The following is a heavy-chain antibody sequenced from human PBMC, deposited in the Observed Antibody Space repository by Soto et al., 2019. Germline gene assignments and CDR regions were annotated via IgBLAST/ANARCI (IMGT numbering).Heavy chain of an antibody. Sequence: SETLSLTCTVSGGSISSGDYYWSWIRQPPGKGLEWIGYIYYSGSTYYNPSLKSRVTISVDTSKNQFSLKLSSVTAADTAVYYCARGGSYYGSGRYYEYYYYVMDVWGQGTTVTVSS. J-gene: IGHJ6*01. CDR3: ARGGSYYGSGRYYEYYYYVMDV. D-gene: IGHD3-10*01. CDR1: GGSISSGDYY. V-gene: IGHV4-30-4*01. CDR2: IYYSGST.